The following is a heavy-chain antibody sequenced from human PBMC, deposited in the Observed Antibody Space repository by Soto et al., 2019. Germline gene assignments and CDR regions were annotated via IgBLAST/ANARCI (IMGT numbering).Heavy chain of an antibody. CDR2: IYYSGST. CDR3: ARQSSSYYYYYGMDV. J-gene: IGHJ6*02. V-gene: IGHV4-39*01. D-gene: IGHD6-6*01. CDR1: GGSISSSSYY. Sequence: SENLSLTCTVSGGSISSSSYYWGWIRQPPGKGLEWIGSIYYSGSTYYSPSLKSRVTISVDTSKNQFSLKLSSVTAADTAVYYCARQSSSYYYYYGMDVWGQGTTVTVSS.